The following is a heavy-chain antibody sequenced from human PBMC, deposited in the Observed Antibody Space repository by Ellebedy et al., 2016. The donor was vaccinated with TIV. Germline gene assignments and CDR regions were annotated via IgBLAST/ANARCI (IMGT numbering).Heavy chain of an antibody. D-gene: IGHD3-16*01. CDR1: GGSVKYYN. V-gene: IGHV4-59*02. Sequence: SETLSLXXTVSGGSVKYYNWNWIRQSPGKGLEWIGYAYSGGNTNYNPSLKSRVTMSVDKSRNQFSLKLSSVTAADTAMYYCASNAVLRPFAGDNWFDPWGQGTLVTVSS. J-gene: IGHJ5*02. CDR2: AYSGGNT. CDR3: ASNAVLRPFAGDNWFDP.